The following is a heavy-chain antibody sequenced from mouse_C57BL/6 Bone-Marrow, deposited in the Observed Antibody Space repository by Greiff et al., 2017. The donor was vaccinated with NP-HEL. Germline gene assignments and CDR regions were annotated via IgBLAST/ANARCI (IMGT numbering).Heavy chain of an antibody. J-gene: IGHJ2*01. CDR1: GYTFTDYE. Sequence: VKLMESGAELVRPGASVTLSCKASGYTFTDYEMHWVKQTPVHGLEWIGAIDPETGGTAYNQKFKGKAILTADKSSSTAYMELRSLTSEDSAVYYCTRGYYSHFDYWGQGTTLTVSS. CDR3: TRGYYSHFDY. V-gene: IGHV1-15*01. CDR2: IDPETGGT. D-gene: IGHD1-1*01.